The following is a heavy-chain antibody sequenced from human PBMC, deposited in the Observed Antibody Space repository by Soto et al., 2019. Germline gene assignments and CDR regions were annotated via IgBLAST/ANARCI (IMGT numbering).Heavy chain of an antibody. J-gene: IGHJ4*02. CDR3: ARSVEGHFDY. V-gene: IGHV3-48*02. CDR1: GFRFSIYS. Sequence: EVHLVESGGGLVQPGGSLRLSCAASGFRFSIYSINWIRQAPGKGLEWSAYITGDSNTIKYADSVKGRFTISRDNAKNSVYHQMNRLRDDDAAVYYCARSVEGHFDYWGQGTVVTVSS. D-gene: IGHD6-19*01. CDR2: ITGDSNTI.